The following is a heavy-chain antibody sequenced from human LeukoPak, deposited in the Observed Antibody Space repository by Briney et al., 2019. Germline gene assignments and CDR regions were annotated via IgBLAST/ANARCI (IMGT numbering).Heavy chain of an antibody. CDR3: ARDSPTSGWFDP. D-gene: IGHD3-10*01. J-gene: IGHJ5*02. CDR1: GGSISSYY. CDR2: IYYSGST. Sequence: SETLSLTCTVSGGSISSYYWGWIRQPPGKGLEWIGSIYYSGSTYYNPSLKSRVTISVDTSKNQFSLKLSSVTAADTAVYYCARDSPTSGWFDPWGQGTLVTVSS. V-gene: IGHV4-39*07.